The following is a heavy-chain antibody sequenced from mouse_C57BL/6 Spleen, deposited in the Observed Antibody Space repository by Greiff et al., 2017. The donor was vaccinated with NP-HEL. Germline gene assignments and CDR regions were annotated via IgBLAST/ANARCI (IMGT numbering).Heavy chain of an antibody. CDR3: ARDGLYDYDAWFAY. V-gene: IGHV1-26*01. Sequence: VQLQQSGPELVKPGASVKISCKASGYTFTDYYMNWVKQSHGKSLEWIGDIHPNNGGTSYNQKFKGKATLTVDKSSSTAYMELRSLTAEDSAVYYCARDGLYDYDAWFAYWGQGTLVTVSA. D-gene: IGHD2-4*01. CDR2: IHPNNGGT. J-gene: IGHJ3*01. CDR1: GYTFTDYY.